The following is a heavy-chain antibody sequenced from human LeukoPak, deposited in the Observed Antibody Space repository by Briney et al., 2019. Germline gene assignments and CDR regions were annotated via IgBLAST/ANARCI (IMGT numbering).Heavy chain of an antibody. V-gene: IGHV1-8*03. CDR3: AREGRDYGDYEVPDY. CDR1: GYTFTSYD. CDR2: MNPNSGNT. J-gene: IGHJ4*02. D-gene: IGHD4-17*01. Sequence: ASVKVSCKASGYTFTSYDINWVRQATGQGLEWMGWMNPNSGNTGYAQKFQGRVTITRNTSISTAYMELSSLRSEDTAVYYCAREGRDYGDYEVPDYWGQGTLVTVSS.